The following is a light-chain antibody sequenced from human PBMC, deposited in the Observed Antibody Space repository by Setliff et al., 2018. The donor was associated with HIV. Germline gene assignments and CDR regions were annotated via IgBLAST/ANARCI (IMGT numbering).Light chain of an antibody. V-gene: IGLV2-14*01. CDR1: SGDVGGYNF. CDR3: SSYTGKNTNTYV. CDR2: EVS. J-gene: IGLJ1*01. Sequence: QSALAQPASVSGSPGQSITISCTETSGDVGGYNFVSWYQQSPGKAPKLMIYEVSNRPSGVSNRFSGSKSGNTASLSISGLQAEDEADYYCSSYTGKNTNTYVFGTGTKVTVL.